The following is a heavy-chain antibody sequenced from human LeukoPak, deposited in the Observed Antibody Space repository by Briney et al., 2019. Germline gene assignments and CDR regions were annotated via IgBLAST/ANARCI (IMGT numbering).Heavy chain of an antibody. J-gene: IGHJ4*01. D-gene: IGHD1-26*01. V-gene: IGHV3-7*01. CDR3: ARDIPWGATALYY. CDR2: IQENGSGK. Sequence: GGSLRLSCAASGFTISSYWMTWVRQAPGKGLEWVASIQENGSGKKNVASVKGRFTISSDNAKHSLYLQMTSLRAGDTAVYYCARDIPWGATALYYWGPGTLWSVSS. CDR1: GFTISSYW.